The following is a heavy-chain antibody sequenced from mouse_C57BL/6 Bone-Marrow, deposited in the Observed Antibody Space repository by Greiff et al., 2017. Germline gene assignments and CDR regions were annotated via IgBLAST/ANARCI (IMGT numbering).Heavy chain of an antibody. D-gene: IGHD3-3*01. CDR3: ARGDSYWYFDV. CDR1: GYTFTSYW. Sequence: VHLVESGAELVKPGASVKMSCKASGYTFTSYWITWVKQRPGQGLEWIGDIYPGSGSTNYNEKFKSKATLTVDTSSSTAYMQLSSLTSEDSAVYYCARGDSYWYFDVWGTGTTVTVSS. CDR2: IYPGSGST. V-gene: IGHV1-55*01. J-gene: IGHJ1*03.